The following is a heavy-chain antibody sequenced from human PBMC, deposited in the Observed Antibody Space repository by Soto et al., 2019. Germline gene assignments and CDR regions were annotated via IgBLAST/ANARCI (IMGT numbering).Heavy chain of an antibody. Sequence: PGESLKISCKGSGYSFTSYWIGWVRQMPGKGLEWMGIIYPGDSDTRYSPSFQGQVTISADKSISTAYVQWSSLKASDTAMYYCARLLLWFGELLSGPDAFDIWGQGTMVTVSS. CDR1: GYSFTSYW. V-gene: IGHV5-51*01. CDR3: ARLLLWFGELLSGPDAFDI. J-gene: IGHJ3*02. CDR2: IYPGDSDT. D-gene: IGHD3-10*01.